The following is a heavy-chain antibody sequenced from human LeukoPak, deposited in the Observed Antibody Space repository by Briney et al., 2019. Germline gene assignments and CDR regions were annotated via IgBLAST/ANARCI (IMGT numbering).Heavy chain of an antibody. CDR3: ARVRDKYYDILTGYYNGYYYYGMDV. V-gene: IGHV1-69*06. CDR2: IIPIFGTA. J-gene: IGHJ6*04. Sequence: SVKVSCKASGGTFSSYAISRVRQAPGQGLEWMGGIIPIFGTANYAQKFQGRVTFTADKSTSTAYMELSSLRSEDTAVYYCARVRDKYYDILTGYYNGYYYYGMDVWGKGTTVTVSS. CDR1: GGTFSSYA. D-gene: IGHD3-9*01.